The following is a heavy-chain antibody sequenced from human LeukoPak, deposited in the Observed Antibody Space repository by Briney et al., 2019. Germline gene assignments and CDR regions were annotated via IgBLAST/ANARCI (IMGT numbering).Heavy chain of an antibody. CDR2: IYSGGST. J-gene: IGHJ4*02. Sequence: QPGGSLRLSCAASGFTFDDYAMHWVRQAPGKGLEWVSVIYSGGSTYYADSVKGRFTISRDNSKNTLYLQMSSLRAEDTAVYYCVRTIVGATFDYWGQGTLVTVSS. CDR3: VRTIVGATFDY. D-gene: IGHD1-26*01. CDR1: GFTFDDYA. V-gene: IGHV3-66*01.